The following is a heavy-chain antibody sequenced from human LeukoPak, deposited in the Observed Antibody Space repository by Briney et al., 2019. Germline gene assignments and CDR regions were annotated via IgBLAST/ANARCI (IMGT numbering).Heavy chain of an antibody. CDR1: GFTVSTNY. CDR3: ASRGSSGWYQGGYEY. CDR2: IYSGGTT. D-gene: IGHD6-19*01. Sequence: GGSLRLSCAASGFTVSTNYMTWVRQAPGKGLELVAVIYSGGTTYYADSVKGRFTISRDNSKNTLYLQINNPRAEDTAVYYCASRGSSGWYQGGYEYWGQGTLVTVSS. J-gene: IGHJ4*02. V-gene: IGHV3-66*01.